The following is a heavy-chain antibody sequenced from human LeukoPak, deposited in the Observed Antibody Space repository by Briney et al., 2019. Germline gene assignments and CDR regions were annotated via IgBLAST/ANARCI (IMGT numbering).Heavy chain of an antibody. V-gene: IGHV3-23*01. Sequence: GGSLRLSCAASGFTFSSYAISWVRQAPRKGLEWVSAISGSGDSTYYADSVKGRFTISRDNSKNTLYLQMNSLRVEDTAVYYCAKGISGSSTFDYWGQGTLVTVSS. CDR1: GFTFSSYA. D-gene: IGHD1-26*01. J-gene: IGHJ4*02. CDR2: ISGSGDST. CDR3: AKGISGSSTFDY.